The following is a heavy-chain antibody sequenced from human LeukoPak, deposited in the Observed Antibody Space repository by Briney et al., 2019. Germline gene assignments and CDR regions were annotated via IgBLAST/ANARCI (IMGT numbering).Heavy chain of an antibody. CDR3: AREREIAAYFDY. J-gene: IGHJ4*02. V-gene: IGHV4-61*02. CDR2: IYTSGST. D-gene: IGHD2-21*01. CDR1: SGSISSGSYY. Sequence: SETLSLTCTVSSGSISSGSYYWSWIRQPAGKGLEWIGRIYTSGSTNYNPSLKSRVTISVDTSKNQFSLKLSSVTAADTAVYYCAREREIAAYFDYWGQGTLVTVSS.